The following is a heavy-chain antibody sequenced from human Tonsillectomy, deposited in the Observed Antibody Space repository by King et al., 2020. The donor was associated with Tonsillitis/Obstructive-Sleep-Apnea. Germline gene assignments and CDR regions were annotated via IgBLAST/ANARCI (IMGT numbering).Heavy chain of an antibody. J-gene: IGHJ3*02. CDR1: GFTVSSNY. CDR2: IYSGGST. CDR3: ARSRYYYDSSGSLDI. Sequence: QLVQSGGGLVQPGGSLRLSCAASGFTVSSNYMSWVRQAPGKGLEWGSVIYSGGSTYYADSVKGRFTISRDNSKNTLYLQMNSLRAEDTAVYYCARSRYYYDSSGSLDIWGQGTMVTVSS. V-gene: IGHV3-66*01. D-gene: IGHD3-22*01.